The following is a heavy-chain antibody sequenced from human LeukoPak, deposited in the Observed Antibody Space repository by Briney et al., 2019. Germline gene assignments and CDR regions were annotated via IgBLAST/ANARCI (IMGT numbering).Heavy chain of an antibody. J-gene: IGHJ2*01. D-gene: IGHD1-26*01. Sequence: PSETLSLTCSVSGGSFSSYYWTCIRQPAGKGLEWNGRIYNSGTTNSNPSLESRVAMSLDTSKNRFSLSLSSVAAADTAVYYCARDRLGATGHWRIDVWGRGTLVTVSS. CDR3: ARDRLGATGHWRIDV. CDR1: GGSFSSYY. V-gene: IGHV4-4*07. CDR2: IYNSGTT.